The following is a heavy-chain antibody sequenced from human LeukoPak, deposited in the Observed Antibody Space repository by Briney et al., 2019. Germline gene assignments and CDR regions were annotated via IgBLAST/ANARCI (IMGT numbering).Heavy chain of an antibody. CDR1: GGSISSYY. D-gene: IGHD5-12*01. J-gene: IGHJ3*02. CDR3: ARRYSGYGNAFDI. V-gene: IGHV4-59*08. Sequence: KPSETLSLTCTVSGGSISSYYWSWIRQPPGKGLEWIGYIYSSGSTNYSPSLKSRVTISVDTSKNQFSLKLYSVTAADTAVYYRARRYSGYGNAFDIWGQGTMVTVSS. CDR2: IYSSGST.